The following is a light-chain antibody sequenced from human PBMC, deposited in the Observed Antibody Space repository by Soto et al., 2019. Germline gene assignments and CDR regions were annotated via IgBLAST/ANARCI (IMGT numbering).Light chain of an antibody. CDR3: QLFHGDPS. J-gene: IGKJ5*01. Sequence: AIQLTQSPSSLSASVGDRVIITCRASQGVGRALAWYQQKPGKSPKLLIYDASILETGAPARFSGSGSGTDFTLPISTLQPEDFATYYCQLFHGDPSFGQVTRLDIK. CDR1: QGVGRA. CDR2: DAS. V-gene: IGKV1-13*02.